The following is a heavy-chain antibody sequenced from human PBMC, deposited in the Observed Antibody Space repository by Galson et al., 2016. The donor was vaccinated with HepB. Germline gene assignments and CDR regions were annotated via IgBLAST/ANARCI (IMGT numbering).Heavy chain of an antibody. CDR3: ARGATVTTFFDF. CDR1: GGSFSDYY. CDR2: INHSGST. J-gene: IGHJ4*02. Sequence: SETLSLTCAVYGGSFSDYYWSWIRQPPGKGLEWIGEINHSGSTNYSPSLNSRVTISVDTSKKQLSLKLNSVTAADTAVYYCARGATVTTFFDFWGQGTLVTVSS. D-gene: IGHD4-17*01. V-gene: IGHV4-34*01.